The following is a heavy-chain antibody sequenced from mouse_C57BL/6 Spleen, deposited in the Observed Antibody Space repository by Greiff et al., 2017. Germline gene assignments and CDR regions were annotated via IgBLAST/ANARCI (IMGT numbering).Heavy chain of an antibody. J-gene: IGHJ3*01. Sequence: QVQLQQPGAELVKPGASVKLSCKASGYTFTSYWMHWVKQRPGQGLEWIGMIHPNSGSNNYNEKFTSKATLTVDKSSSTAYMQLSSLTSEDSAVYYGARNGYYSNAWFAYWGQGTLVTVSA. CDR2: IHPNSGSN. CDR1: GYTFTSYW. V-gene: IGHV1-64*01. D-gene: IGHD2-5*01. CDR3: ARNGYYSNAWFAY.